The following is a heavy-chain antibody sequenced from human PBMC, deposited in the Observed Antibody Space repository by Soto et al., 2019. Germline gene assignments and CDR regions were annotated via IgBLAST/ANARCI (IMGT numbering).Heavy chain of an antibody. CDR3: ARDVVRSTAGDS. Sequence: QLQLVQSGTEVKEPGSSVKVSCKASGGTFSTSSFVWVRQGPGQGLEWMGGIIPSFTRTNFAQKFQGRVTFSADESTRTTYMELRSLTSEDTAIYYCARDVVRSTAGDSWGQGTLVTVSS. V-gene: IGHV1-69*01. CDR2: IIPSFTRT. J-gene: IGHJ4*02. CDR1: GGTFSTSS. D-gene: IGHD2-15*01.